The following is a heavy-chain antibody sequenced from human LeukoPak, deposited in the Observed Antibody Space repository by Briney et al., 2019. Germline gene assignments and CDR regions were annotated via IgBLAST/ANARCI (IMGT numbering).Heavy chain of an antibody. CDR1: GFSFSSFA. Sequence: GGSLRLSCAGSGFSFSSFAMTWVRQAPGKGLEWVSTIYGGGTNTFYADSVKGRFTISRDDSKNMQFPEMDSLRPEDTAVYFCAKRITEAAGIYFDSWGQGTLVTVSS. CDR2: IYGGGTNT. D-gene: IGHD6-19*01. V-gene: IGHV3-23*01. J-gene: IGHJ4*02. CDR3: AKRITEAAGIYFDS.